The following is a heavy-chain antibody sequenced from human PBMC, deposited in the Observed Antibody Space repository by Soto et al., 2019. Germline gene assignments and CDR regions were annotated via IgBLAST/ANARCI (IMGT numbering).Heavy chain of an antibody. J-gene: IGHJ5*02. V-gene: IGHV3-74*01. D-gene: IGHD2-15*01. CDR1: GLTFNRYW. CDR3: AREFCSGGNCYTYYFDP. CDR2: INTDGSNT. Sequence: GSLRLSCAASGLTFNRYWMHWVRHAPGKGLVWVSHINTDGSNTNYADSVKGRFTISRDNAKSTLFLQMNSLRDEDTAVYYCAREFCSGGNCYTYYFDPWGQGIPVTVS.